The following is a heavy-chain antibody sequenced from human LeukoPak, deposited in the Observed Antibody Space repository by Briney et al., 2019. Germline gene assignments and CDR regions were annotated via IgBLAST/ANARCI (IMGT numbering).Heavy chain of an antibody. CDR2: ISGSGGST. CDR3: AKEVLRFFESSMGAFDI. D-gene: IGHD3-3*01. Sequence: GGSLRLSCAASGFTFSSYAMSWVRQAPGKGLEWVSAISGSGGSTYYADSVKGRFTISRDNSKNTLYLQMNSLRAEDTAVYYCAKEVLRFFESSMGAFDIWGQGTMVTVSS. V-gene: IGHV3-23*01. CDR1: GFTFSSYA. J-gene: IGHJ3*02.